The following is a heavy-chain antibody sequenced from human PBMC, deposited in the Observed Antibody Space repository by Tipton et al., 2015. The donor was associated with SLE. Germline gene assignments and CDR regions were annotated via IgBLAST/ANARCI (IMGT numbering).Heavy chain of an antibody. CDR2: IYNSGIT. D-gene: IGHD3-10*01. CDR1: GDSFSSGSSS. J-gene: IGHJ6*02. CDR3: ARQRLRLLSPLDA. V-gene: IGHV4-61*02. Sequence: TLSLTCTVSGDSFSSGSSSWNWVRQPAGKGLEWIGLIYNSGITNYNPSLQSRVTLSVDMSKNKFSLRLSSVTAADTAVYYCARQRLRLLSPLDAWGQGTTVTVS.